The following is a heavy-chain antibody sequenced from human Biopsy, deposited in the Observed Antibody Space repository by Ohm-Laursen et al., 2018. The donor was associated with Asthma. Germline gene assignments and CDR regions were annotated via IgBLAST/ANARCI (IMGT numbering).Heavy chain of an antibody. CDR2: IYHSGNT. V-gene: IGHV4-4*03. Sequence: PGTLSLTCEVSGASISSLNWWSWVRQPPGKGLEWIGEIYHSGNTKYNPSLDSRVTISVDKSENLFSLKLTSVTAADTAVYYCAKCSRDWNGLIDHRGQGTLVTVSS. J-gene: IGHJ4*02. CDR3: AKCSRDWNGLIDH. D-gene: IGHD1-1*01. CDR1: GASISSLNW.